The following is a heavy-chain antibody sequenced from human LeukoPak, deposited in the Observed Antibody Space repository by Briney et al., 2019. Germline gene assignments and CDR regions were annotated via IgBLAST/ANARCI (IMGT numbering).Heavy chain of an antibody. CDR3: ARGDRITMIVEGAFDI. CDR2: INHSGST. Sequence: PSQTLSLTCAVYGGSFTAYYWSWIRQPPAKGLEWIGEINHSGSTNYNPSLKSRVTISVDTSKSQFSLKLSSVTAADTAVYYCARGDRITMIVEGAFDIWAKGQWSPSLQ. CDR1: GGSFTAYY. D-gene: IGHD3-22*01. J-gene: IGHJ3*02. V-gene: IGHV4-34*01.